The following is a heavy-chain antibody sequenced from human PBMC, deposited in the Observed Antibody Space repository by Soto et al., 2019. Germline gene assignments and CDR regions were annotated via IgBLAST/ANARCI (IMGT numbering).Heavy chain of an antibody. J-gene: IGHJ6*02. Sequence: GASVKVSCKASGYTFTRSGISWVRQAPGQGLEWMGWISTYNGDTNYAQTFQGRVTVTTDTSTSTVYMELRSLRSDDTAVYYCAREGVAPSSYYGMDVWGQGTPVTVS. V-gene: IGHV1-18*01. CDR2: ISTYNGDT. D-gene: IGHD5-12*01. CDR3: AREGVAPSSYYGMDV. CDR1: GYTFTRSG.